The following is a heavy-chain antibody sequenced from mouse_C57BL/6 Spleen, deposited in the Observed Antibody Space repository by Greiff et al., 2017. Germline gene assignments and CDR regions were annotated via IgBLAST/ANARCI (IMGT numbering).Heavy chain of an antibody. CDR1: GYAFSSSW. V-gene: IGHV1-82*01. Sequence: QVQLQQSGPELVKPGASVKISCKASGYAFSSSWMNWVKQRPGKGLEWIGRIYPGDGDTNYNGKFKGKATLTADKSSSTAYMQLSSLKSEDSAVYFCADLLRFAYWGQGTLVTVSA. J-gene: IGHJ3*01. D-gene: IGHD2-1*01. CDR3: ADLLRFAY. CDR2: IYPGDGDT.